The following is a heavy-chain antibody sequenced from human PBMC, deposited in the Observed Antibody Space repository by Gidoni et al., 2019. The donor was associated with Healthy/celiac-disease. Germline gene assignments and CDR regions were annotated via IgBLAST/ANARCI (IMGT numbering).Heavy chain of an antibody. Sequence: QVQLQESGPGLVKPSETLSLTCTVSGGSISSYYWSWIRQPPGKGLEWIGYIYYSGSTNYNPSLKSRVTISVDTSKNQFSLKLSSVTAADTAVYYCARGRRSYYYGMDVWGQGTTVTVSS. CDR1: GGSISSYY. V-gene: IGHV4-59*01. J-gene: IGHJ6*02. CDR3: ARGRRSYYYGMDV. CDR2: IYYSGST.